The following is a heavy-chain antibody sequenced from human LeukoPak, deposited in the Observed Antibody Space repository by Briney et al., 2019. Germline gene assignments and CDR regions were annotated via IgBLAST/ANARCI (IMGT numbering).Heavy chain of an antibody. CDR2: INHSGST. D-gene: IGHD3-10*01. Sequence: SETLSLTCAVYGGSFSGYYWSWIRQPPVKGLEWIGEINHSGSTNYNPSLKSRVTISVDTSKNQFSLKLSSVTAADTAVYYCASYGSGSARGGYFDYWGQGTLVTVSS. CDR1: GGSFSGYY. CDR3: ASYGSGSARGGYFDY. V-gene: IGHV4-34*01. J-gene: IGHJ4*02.